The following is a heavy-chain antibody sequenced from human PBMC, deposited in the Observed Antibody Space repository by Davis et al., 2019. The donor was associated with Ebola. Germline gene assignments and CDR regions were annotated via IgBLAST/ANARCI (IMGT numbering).Heavy chain of an antibody. CDR3: ARLLSTMYYFDY. J-gene: IGHJ4*02. Sequence: ASVKVSCKASGYTFSGYYMHWVRQAPGQGLEWMGWINPNSGGTKYAQKFQGWVTMTRDTSISTAYMELSRLRSDDTAMYYCARLLSTMYYFDYWGQGTLVTVSS. V-gene: IGHV1-2*04. CDR1: GYTFSGYY. D-gene: IGHD2-2*01. CDR2: INPNSGGT.